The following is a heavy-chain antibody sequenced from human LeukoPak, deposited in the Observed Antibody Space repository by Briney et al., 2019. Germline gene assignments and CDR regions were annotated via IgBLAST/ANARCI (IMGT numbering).Heavy chain of an antibody. V-gene: IGHV4-39*01. CDR3: ARRFSSWGDWFDP. CDR2: IYYSGST. J-gene: IGHJ5*02. D-gene: IGHD6-13*01. CDR1: GGSISSSSYY. Sequence: SEALSLTCTVSGGSISSSSYYWGWIRQPPGNGLGWLGCIYYSGSTYYKPSLKTQFTISVETSQNQFSLKLTSVTAADTAVYYCARRFSSWGDWFDPWGQGTLVTVSS.